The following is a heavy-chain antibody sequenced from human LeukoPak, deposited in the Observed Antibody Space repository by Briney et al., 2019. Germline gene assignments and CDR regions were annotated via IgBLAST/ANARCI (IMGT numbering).Heavy chain of an antibody. CDR1: GYTFTGYY. D-gene: IGHD6-19*01. J-gene: IGHJ4*02. CDR3: ATLAVAGKRREPPFDY. Sequence: EASVKVSCKASGYTFTGYYMRWVRQAPGQGLEWMGWINPNSGGTNYAQKFQGRVTMTRDTSISTAYMELSRLRSDDTAVYYCATLAVAGKRREPPFDYWGQGTLVTVSS. V-gene: IGHV1-2*02. CDR2: INPNSGGT.